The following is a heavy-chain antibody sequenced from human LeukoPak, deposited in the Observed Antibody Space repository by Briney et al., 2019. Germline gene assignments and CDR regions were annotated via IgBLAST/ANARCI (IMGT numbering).Heavy chain of an antibody. D-gene: IGHD3-22*01. CDR1: GYTFTSYD. CDR3: ARGSTYCYDSSGYYYGY. V-gene: IGHV1-8*01. J-gene: IGHJ4*02. CDR2: MNPNSGNT. Sequence: GASVKVSCKASGYTFTSYDINWVRQATGQGLEWMGWMNPNSGNTGYAQKFQGRVTMTRNTSISTAYMELSSLRSEDTAVYYCARGSTYCYDSSGYYYGYWGQGTLVTVSS.